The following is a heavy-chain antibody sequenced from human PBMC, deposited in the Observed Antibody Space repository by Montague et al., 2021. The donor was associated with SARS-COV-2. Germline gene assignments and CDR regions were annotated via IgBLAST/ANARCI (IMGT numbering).Heavy chain of an antibody. CDR1: GGSISSSSYY. V-gene: IGHV4-39*07. J-gene: IGHJ6*02. CDR2: IYYSGST. D-gene: IGHD6-13*01. CDR3: ARVGRQQLGRLSGMDV. Sequence: SETLSLSCTVSGGSISSSSYYWGWIRQPPGKGLEWIGSIYYSGSTYYNPSLKSRVTISVDTSKNQFSLKLSSVTAAETAVYYCARVGRQQLGRLSGMDVWGQRTTVTVSS.